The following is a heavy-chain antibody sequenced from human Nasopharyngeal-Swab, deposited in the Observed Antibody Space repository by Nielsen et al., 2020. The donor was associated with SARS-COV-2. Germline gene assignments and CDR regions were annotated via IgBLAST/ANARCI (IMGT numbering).Heavy chain of an antibody. CDR2: IYYSGST. Sequence: SETLPLTCTVSGGSISSGDYYWSWIRQPPGKGLEWIGYIYYSGSTFYNPSLKSRVTISVDTSKNQFSLKLSSVTAADTAVYYCARVAYGDYAVSAFDIWGQGTMVTVSS. V-gene: IGHV4-30-4*01. J-gene: IGHJ3*02. D-gene: IGHD4-17*01. CDR3: ARVAYGDYAVSAFDI. CDR1: GGSISSGDYY.